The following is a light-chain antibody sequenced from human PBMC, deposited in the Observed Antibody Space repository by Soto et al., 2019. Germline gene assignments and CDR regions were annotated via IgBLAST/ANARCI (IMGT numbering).Light chain of an antibody. CDR1: NSNIGNNY. CDR3: GTWDSTLSAGV. Sequence: VLTQPPSVSATPGQTVTISCSGSNSNIGNNYVSWYQQLPGTAPKLLIYDNNKRPSEIPDRFSGSKSGPSATLGITGLQTGDEDDYYCGTWDSTLSAGVFGNGTKVTAL. V-gene: IGLV1-51*01. J-gene: IGLJ1*01. CDR2: DNN.